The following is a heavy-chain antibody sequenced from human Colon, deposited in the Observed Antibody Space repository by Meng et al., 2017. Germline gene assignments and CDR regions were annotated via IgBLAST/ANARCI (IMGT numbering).Heavy chain of an antibody. V-gene: IGHV3-33*01. CDR1: GFTFSSYG. CDR2: IWYDGSNK. J-gene: IGHJ5*02. CDR3: TTIQKEVNWFDP. D-gene: IGHD3-9*01. Sequence: GGSLRLSCAASGFTFSSYGMHWVRQAPGKGLEWVAVIWYDGSNKYYADSVKGRFTISRDNSKNTLYLQMNSLRAEDTAVYYCTTIQKEVNWFDPWGQGTLVTVSS.